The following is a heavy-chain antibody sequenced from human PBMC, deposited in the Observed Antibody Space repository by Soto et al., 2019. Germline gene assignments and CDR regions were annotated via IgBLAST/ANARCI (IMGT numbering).Heavy chain of an antibody. Sequence: QVQLQESGPGLVKPSENLSLTCTVSGGSISGYYWSWIRQPAGKGLEWIGRMYNSERTNYNPSLKSRVTMSIDTSKNQFSLKLTSVTAADTAVYFCAREPLAHSYFDFWGRGALVTVSS. CDR1: GGSISGYY. CDR2: MYNSERT. V-gene: IGHV4-4*07. J-gene: IGHJ4*02. CDR3: AREPLAHSYFDF.